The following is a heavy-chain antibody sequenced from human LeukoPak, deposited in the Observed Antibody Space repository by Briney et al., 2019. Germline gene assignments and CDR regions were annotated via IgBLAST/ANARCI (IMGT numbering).Heavy chain of an antibody. J-gene: IGHJ4*02. D-gene: IGHD5-24*01. Sequence: PSETLSLTCTISGDSMNEYYWSWVRQPPGQGLEWIGYVYYSGSTTYNPSLKSRVNITIDTSKNQFSLTLTSVTAADTAVYYCARLEMATSLYYWGQGTLVTVSS. CDR2: VYYSGST. CDR1: GDSMNEYY. V-gene: IGHV4-59*12. CDR3: ARLEMATSLYY.